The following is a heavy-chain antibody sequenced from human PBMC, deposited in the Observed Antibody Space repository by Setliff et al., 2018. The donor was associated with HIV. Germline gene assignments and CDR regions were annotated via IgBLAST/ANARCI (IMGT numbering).Heavy chain of an antibody. CDR3: ARAYSSRGGADY. J-gene: IGHJ4*02. Sequence: PGESPKISCKGSGYSFTTYWIVWVRQMPGKGLEWKGIIFPGDSDTRYSPSFQGQVTFSVDKSISVAYLHWSSLKASDTAKYYCARAYSSRGGADYWGRGTLVTVSS. V-gene: IGHV5-51*01. D-gene: IGHD6-19*01. CDR2: IFPGDSDT. CDR1: GYSFTTYW.